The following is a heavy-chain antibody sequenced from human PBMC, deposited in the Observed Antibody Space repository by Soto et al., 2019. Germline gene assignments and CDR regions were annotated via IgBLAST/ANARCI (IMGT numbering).Heavy chain of an antibody. J-gene: IGHJ6*02. D-gene: IGHD6-13*01. Sequence: PGEPLKVSCVGSGYSFTSYWIGWVRQMPGKALERMGIIYPGDSDTRYSPSFQGQVTISADKSISTAYLQWSSLKASDTAMYYCARHVGDSSSWYYYYYGMDVWGQVTTVTVSS. CDR3: ARHVGDSSSWYYYYYGMDV. CDR1: GYSFTSYW. CDR2: IYPGDSDT. V-gene: IGHV5-51*01.